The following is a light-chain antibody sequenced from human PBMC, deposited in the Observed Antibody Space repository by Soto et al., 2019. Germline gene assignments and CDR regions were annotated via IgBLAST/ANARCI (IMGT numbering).Light chain of an antibody. CDR1: QSVSSN. CDR3: QQYNNWPLT. V-gene: IGKV3-15*01. J-gene: IGKJ1*01. Sequence: DIVMTQSPATLSVSPGERATLSCRASQSVSSNLAWYQQKPDQAPSLLVYGASTRATGIPARFSGSGSGTEFTLTISSLQSEDFEVYYCQQYNNWPLTFGQGTKVDIK. CDR2: GAS.